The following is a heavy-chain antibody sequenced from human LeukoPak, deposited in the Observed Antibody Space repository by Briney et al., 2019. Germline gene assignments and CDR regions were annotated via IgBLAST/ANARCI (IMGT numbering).Heavy chain of an antibody. Sequence: PGGSLRLSCAASGFTFSSYGMHWVRQAPGKGLEWVAFIRYDGSNKYYADSVKGRFTISRDNSKNTLYLQMNSLRAEDTAVYYCATSNLAVADLDYYYYYYMDVWGKGTTVTISS. D-gene: IGHD6-19*01. CDR2: IRYDGSNK. V-gene: IGHV3-30*02. CDR1: GFTFSSYG. J-gene: IGHJ6*03. CDR3: ATSNLAVADLDYYYYYYMDV.